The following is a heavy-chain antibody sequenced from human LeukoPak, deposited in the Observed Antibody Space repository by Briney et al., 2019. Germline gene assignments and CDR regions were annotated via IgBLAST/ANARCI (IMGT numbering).Heavy chain of an antibody. D-gene: IGHD3-16*02. J-gene: IGHJ4*02. CDR1: GFTVSSNY. V-gene: IGHV3-53*01. CDR2: IYSGGST. CDR3: ASGHSRGYDYVWGSYRDMEGY. Sequence: PGGSLRLSCAASGFTVSSNYMSWVRQAPGKGLEWVSVIYSGGSTYYADSVKGRFTISRDNAKNSLYLQMNSLRAEDTAVYYCASGHSRGYDYVWGSYRDMEGYWGQGTLVTVSS.